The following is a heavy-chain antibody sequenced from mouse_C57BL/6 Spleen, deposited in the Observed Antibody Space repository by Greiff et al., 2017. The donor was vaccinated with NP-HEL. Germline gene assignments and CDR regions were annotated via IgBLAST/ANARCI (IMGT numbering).Heavy chain of an antibody. CDR3: AREEGYYGSYAMDY. CDR1: GYTFTSYW. J-gene: IGHJ4*01. Sequence: QVQLQQPGAELVKPGASVKLSCKASGYTFTSYWMHWVKQRPGQGLEWIGMIHPNSGSTNYNEKFKSKATLTVDKSSSTAYMQLSSLTSEDSAVYYCAREEGYYGSYAMDYWGQGTSVTVSS. D-gene: IGHD1-1*01. CDR2: IHPNSGST. V-gene: IGHV1-64*01.